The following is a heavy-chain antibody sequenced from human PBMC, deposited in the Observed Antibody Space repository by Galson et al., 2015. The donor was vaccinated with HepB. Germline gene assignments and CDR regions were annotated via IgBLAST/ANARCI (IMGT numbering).Heavy chain of an antibody. CDR1: GFTFSYYT. CDR3: ARDRGRSDYGYYYGMDV. J-gene: IGHJ6*02. CDR2: ISGSTYI. Sequence: SLRLSCAASGFTFSYYTINWVRQAPGKGLEWVSSISGSTYIYYTDSGWGRFTVSRDNSNDSLYLQMNSLRVEDTAVYYCARDRGRSDYGYYYGMDVWGQGTTVTVSS. D-gene: IGHD4-17*01. V-gene: IGHV3-21*01.